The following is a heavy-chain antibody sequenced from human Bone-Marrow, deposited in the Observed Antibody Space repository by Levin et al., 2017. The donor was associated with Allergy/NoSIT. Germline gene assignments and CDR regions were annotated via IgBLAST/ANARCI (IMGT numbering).Heavy chain of an antibody. Sequence: PGGSLRLSCAASGFTFSSYSMNWVRQAPGKGLEWVSSISSSSSYIYYADSVKGRFTISRDNAKNSLYLQMNSLRAEDTAVYYCARAGQWLPTWFDPWGQGTLVTVSS. CDR1: GFTFSSYS. J-gene: IGHJ5*02. V-gene: IGHV3-21*01. CDR3: ARAGQWLPTWFDP. D-gene: IGHD6-19*01. CDR2: ISSSSSYI.